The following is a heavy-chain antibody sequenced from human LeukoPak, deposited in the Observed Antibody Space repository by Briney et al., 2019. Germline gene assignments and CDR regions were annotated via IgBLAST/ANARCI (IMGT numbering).Heavy chain of an antibody. V-gene: IGHV3-66*02. D-gene: IGHD5-24*01. CDR1: GIIVSSNY. J-gene: IGHJ4*02. CDR2: IYREGTP. Sequence: GGSLRLSCTASGIIVSSNYLSWLRRAPGKGLEWVSAIYREGTPYYTDCVKGRFTIYRDNSKNTIYPQMNSLRAEDTAVYYCEAQVDATTIFDYWGQGTLVTVSS. CDR3: EAQVDATTIFDY.